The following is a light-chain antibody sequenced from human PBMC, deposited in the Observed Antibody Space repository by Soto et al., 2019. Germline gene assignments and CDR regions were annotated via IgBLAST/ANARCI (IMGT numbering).Light chain of an antibody. Sequence: QSVLTQPPSASASLGASVKLTCTLSSGHNSYALAWHQQQPEKGPRYLMKLNSDGSHSKGDGIPDRFSGSSSGAERYLTISSLQSEDEADYYCQTWSTDIRVFGGGTKLTV. CDR2: LNSDGSH. CDR1: SGHNSYA. V-gene: IGLV4-69*01. CDR3: QTWSTDIRV. J-gene: IGLJ3*02.